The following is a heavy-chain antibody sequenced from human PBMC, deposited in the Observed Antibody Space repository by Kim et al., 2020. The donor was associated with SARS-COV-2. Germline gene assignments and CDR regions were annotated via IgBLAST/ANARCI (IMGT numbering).Heavy chain of an antibody. J-gene: IGHJ2*01. Sequence: ASVKVSCKASEFSFTRYGINWVRQAPGQGLEWMGWINTNTGNPTYAQGFTGRFVFSLDTYVSTADLQISSLEAEDTAVYYCARDLIGDAGWYFDLWGRGTLVSVSS. D-gene: IGHD3-16*01. V-gene: IGHV7-4-1*02. CDR3: ARDLIGDAGWYFDL. CDR2: INTNTGNP. CDR1: EFSFTRYG.